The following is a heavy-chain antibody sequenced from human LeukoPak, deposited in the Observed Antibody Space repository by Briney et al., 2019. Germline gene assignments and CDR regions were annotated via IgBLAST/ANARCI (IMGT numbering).Heavy chain of an antibody. Sequence: RGSLRLTCAASGFTFDTYAMTWVRQAPGKGLEWVSSISSGGTYIYYAESLRGRSTISRDNTKNFLYLQLSTLRVEDTAVYYCARDRPTGRSRGVVVQWGQGTLVTVSS. CDR3: ARDRPTGRSRGVVVQ. CDR2: ISSGGTYI. D-gene: IGHD2-15*01. J-gene: IGHJ4*02. CDR1: GFTFDTYA. V-gene: IGHV3-21*01.